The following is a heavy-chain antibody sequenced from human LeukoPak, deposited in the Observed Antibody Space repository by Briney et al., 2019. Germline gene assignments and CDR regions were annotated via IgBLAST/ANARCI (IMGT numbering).Heavy chain of an antibody. J-gene: IGHJ3*02. V-gene: IGHV1-24*01. CDR1: GYTLTELS. Sequence: ASVKVSCKVSGYTLTELSMHWVRQAPGKGLEWMGGFDPEDGETIYAQKFQGRVTMTEDTSTDTAYMELSSLRSEDTAVYYCATDRSSSWGNIAFDIWGQGTMVTVSS. D-gene: IGHD6-13*01. CDR2: FDPEDGET. CDR3: ATDRSSSWGNIAFDI.